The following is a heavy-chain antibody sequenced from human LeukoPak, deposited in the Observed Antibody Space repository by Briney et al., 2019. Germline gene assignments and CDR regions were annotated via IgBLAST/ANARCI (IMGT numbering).Heavy chain of an antibody. CDR3: ARLLKMATTTGAQAY. Sequence: GESLKISCKGSGYSFTNYWIGWVRQMPGKGLEWMGIIYPGDSDTRYSPSFEGQVTISADRSINTAYLQWNSLKASDTAMYYCARLLKMATTTGAQAYWGQGTLVAVSS. V-gene: IGHV5-51*01. CDR1: GYSFTNYW. D-gene: IGHD5-24*01. J-gene: IGHJ4*02. CDR2: IYPGDSDT.